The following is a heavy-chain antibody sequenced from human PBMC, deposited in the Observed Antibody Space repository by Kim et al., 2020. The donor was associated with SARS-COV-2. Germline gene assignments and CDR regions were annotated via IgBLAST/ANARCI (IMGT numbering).Heavy chain of an antibody. J-gene: IGHJ4*02. D-gene: IGHD3-10*01. V-gene: IGHV3-23*01. CDR1: GFTFSSYA. CDR2: ISGSGGST. Sequence: GGSLRLSCAASGFTFSSYAMSWVRQAPGKGLEWVSAISGSGGSTYYADSVKGRFTISGDNSKNTLYLQMNSLRAEDTAVYYCAKDTRPYGSGSPVDYWGQGTLVTVSS. CDR3: AKDTRPYGSGSPVDY.